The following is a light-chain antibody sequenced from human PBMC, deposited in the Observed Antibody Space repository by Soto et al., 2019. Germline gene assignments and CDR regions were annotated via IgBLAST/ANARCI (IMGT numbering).Light chain of an antibody. Sequence: DIQMTQSPSSLSASVGDRVTITCRARQSISSYLNWYQQKPGKAPKLLIYAASSLQSGVPSRFSGSGSGTDFTLTISSLQPEDFATYYCQQSYSTPFFGQGTKLEIK. CDR1: QSISSY. CDR2: AAS. CDR3: QQSYSTPF. J-gene: IGKJ2*01. V-gene: IGKV1-39*01.